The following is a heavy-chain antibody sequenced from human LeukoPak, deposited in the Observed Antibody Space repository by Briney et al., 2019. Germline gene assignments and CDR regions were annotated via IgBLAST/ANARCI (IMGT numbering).Heavy chain of an antibody. CDR3: AGSSWYAGGNWFDP. CDR2: IYSGGST. D-gene: IGHD6-13*01. V-gene: IGHV3-53*01. J-gene: IGHJ5*02. CDR1: GFTVSSNY. Sequence: GGSLRLSCAASGFTVSSNYMSWVRQAPGKGLEWVSVIYSGGSTCYADSVKGRFTISRDNSKNTLYLQMNSLRAEDTAVYYCAGSSWYAGGNWFDPWGQGTLVTVSS.